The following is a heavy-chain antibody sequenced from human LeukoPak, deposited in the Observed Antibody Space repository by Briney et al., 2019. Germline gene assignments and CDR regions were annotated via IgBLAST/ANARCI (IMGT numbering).Heavy chain of an antibody. J-gene: IGHJ4*02. CDR2: ISAYNGNT. V-gene: IGHV1-18*01. CDR3: ARGGERITIFGVVITHNDY. CDR1: GYTFTSYG. Sequence: ASVTVSSKASGYTFTSYGISWVRHAPGQGLEGMGWISAYNGNTNYAKKLQCRVTITTDTSTSTAYMELRSLRSDDTAVYYCARGGERITIFGVVITHNDYWGEGTLVTVSS. D-gene: IGHD3-3*01.